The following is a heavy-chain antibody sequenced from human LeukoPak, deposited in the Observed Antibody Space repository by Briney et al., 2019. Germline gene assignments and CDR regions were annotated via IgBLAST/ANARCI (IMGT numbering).Heavy chain of an antibody. CDR2: IHDDGAKT. V-gene: IGHV3-23*01. J-gene: IGHJ4*02. CDR1: GFTFDTHT. Sequence: GGSLRLSCAASGFTFDTHTMTWVRQAPGKGLEWVSSIHDDGAKTYYADSVKGRFTISRDNSKYTLFLQMNSLRADDTALYYCAKPLRPTTSYFESWGQGTLVTVSS. CDR3: AKPLRPTTSYFES. D-gene: IGHD1-1*01.